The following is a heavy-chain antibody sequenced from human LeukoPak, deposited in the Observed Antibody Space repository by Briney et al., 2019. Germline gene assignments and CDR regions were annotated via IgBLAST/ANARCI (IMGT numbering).Heavy chain of an antibody. Sequence: QPGGSLRLSCAASGFTFSSYAMHWVRQAPGKGLEWVAVISYDGSNKYCADSVKGRFTISRDNSKNTLYLQMNSLRAEDTAVYYCARVITMTAGGFDYWGQGTLVTVSS. CDR2: ISYDGSNK. V-gene: IGHV3-30*04. J-gene: IGHJ4*02. D-gene: IGHD3-22*01. CDR1: GFTFSSYA. CDR3: ARVITMTAGGFDY.